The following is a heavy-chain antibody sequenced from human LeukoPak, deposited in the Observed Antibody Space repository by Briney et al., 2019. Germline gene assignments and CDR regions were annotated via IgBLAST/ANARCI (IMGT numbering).Heavy chain of an antibody. CDR3: ASGARKGYYDIVAGTITLDD. V-gene: IGHV1-46*01. D-gene: IGHD3-9*01. J-gene: IGHJ4*02. Sequence: ASVKVSCKASGYTFTSYYMHWVRQAPGQGLEWMGIINPSGGSTSYAQKFQGRVTMTRDTSTSTVYMELSSLRSEDTAVYYCASGARKGYYDIVAGTITLDDWGQGTLVAVSS. CDR2: INPSGGST. CDR1: GYTFTSYY.